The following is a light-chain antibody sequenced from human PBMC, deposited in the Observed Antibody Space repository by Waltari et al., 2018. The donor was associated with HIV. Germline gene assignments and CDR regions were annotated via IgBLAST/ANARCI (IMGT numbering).Light chain of an antibody. Sequence: VLTQSPGTLSLSPGERATLSCRASQSVSSTYLAWYQQKRGQAPRLLIYDASSRAPGIPDRFSGSGSGTDFTLIISRLEPEDFAVYFCQYCRSPPITFGQGTRLEIK. V-gene: IGKV3-20*01. CDR1: QSVSSTY. CDR3: QYCRSPPIT. CDR2: DAS. J-gene: IGKJ5*01.